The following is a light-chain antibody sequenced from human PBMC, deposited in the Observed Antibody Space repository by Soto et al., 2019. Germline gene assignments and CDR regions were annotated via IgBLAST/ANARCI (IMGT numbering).Light chain of an antibody. V-gene: IGKV3-20*01. Sequence: EIVLTQSPGTLSLSPGERATLSCRASQSVSSSYLAWYQQKPGQAPRLLIYEASTRAIGIPDRFSGSGSGTEFTLTISSLEPEDFAVYYCQQYNDYSAGTFGQGTKLDIK. CDR1: QSVSSSY. CDR2: EAS. J-gene: IGKJ1*01. CDR3: QQYNDYSAGT.